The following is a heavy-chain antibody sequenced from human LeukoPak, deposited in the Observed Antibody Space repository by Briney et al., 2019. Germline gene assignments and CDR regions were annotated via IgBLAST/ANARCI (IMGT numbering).Heavy chain of an antibody. V-gene: IGHV4-39*01. D-gene: IGHD1-26*01. CDR2: IYYSGTT. CDR3: ARHLRGATIYYDF. CDR1: GGSISSSSNY. J-gene: IGHJ4*02. Sequence: PSETLSLTCTVSGGSISSSSNYWGWIRQSPGKGLEWIGRIYYSGTTYYSPSLRSRVTISVDTSRNQFSLKLSSVTAADTAVYYCARHLRGATIYYDFWGQGTLVTVSS.